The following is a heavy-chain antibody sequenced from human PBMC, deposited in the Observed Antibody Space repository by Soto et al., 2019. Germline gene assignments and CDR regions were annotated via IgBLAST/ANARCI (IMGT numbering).Heavy chain of an antibody. Sequence: AGSLRLSCAASRFTFRSFTMNWVRQAPGKGLEWVSTISSNSAYIYYTDALRGRFTISRDNAKNSLHLQMNSLRAEDTAVYYCTSGGDYFDYWGPGTLVTVSS. V-gene: IGHV3-21*01. CDR2: ISSNSAYI. J-gene: IGHJ4*02. CDR3: TSGGDYFDY. CDR1: RFTFRSFT.